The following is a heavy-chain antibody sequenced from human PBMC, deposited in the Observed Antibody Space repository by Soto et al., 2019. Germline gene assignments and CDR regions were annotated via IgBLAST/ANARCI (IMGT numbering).Heavy chain of an antibody. V-gene: IGHV3-73*01. Sequence: EVQLLESGGGLVQPGGSLRLSCAASGFTFSSYAMSWVRQASGKGLEWVGRIRSKANSYATAYAASVKGRFTISRDDSKNTAYLQMNSLKTEDTAVYYCTRQGPRLSSGYYMYNWFDPWGQGTLVTVSS. CDR1: GFTFSSYA. CDR3: TRQGPRLSSGYYMYNWFDP. CDR2: IRSKANSYAT. J-gene: IGHJ5*02. D-gene: IGHD3-22*01.